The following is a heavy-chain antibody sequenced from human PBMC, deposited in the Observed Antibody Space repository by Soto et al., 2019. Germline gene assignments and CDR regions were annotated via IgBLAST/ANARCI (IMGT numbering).Heavy chain of an antibody. J-gene: IGHJ4*02. CDR2: IIPILNST. CDR3: AREGRGKKAGYNGLVSLGY. V-gene: IGHV1-69*06. Sequence: QVQLVQSGAEVKTPGSSLKVSCKVSGSRFSNYVISWVRQAPGHGLEWLGRIIPILNSTKYAQNFQGRVTITADKSTSTASLELSSLRSDDTAVYHCAREGRGKKAGYNGLVSLGYWGQGTLVTVSS. D-gene: IGHD2-2*02. CDR1: GSRFSNYV.